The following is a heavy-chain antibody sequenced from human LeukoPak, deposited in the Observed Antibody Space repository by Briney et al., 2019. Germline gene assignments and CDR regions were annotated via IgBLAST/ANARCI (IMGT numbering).Heavy chain of an antibody. D-gene: IGHD4/OR15-4a*01. V-gene: IGHV3-23*01. CDR3: AGDVAGSANLYYFDY. J-gene: IGHJ4*02. CDR1: GFSFSNYG. Sequence: TGGSLRLSCAASGFSFSNYGMSWVRQAPGKGLEWVSGISGSGGNTYYADSVKGRFTISKDKSKNTLYLQIDSLRAEDAAIYYCAGDVAGSANLYYFDYWGQGTLVTVSS. CDR2: ISGSGGNT.